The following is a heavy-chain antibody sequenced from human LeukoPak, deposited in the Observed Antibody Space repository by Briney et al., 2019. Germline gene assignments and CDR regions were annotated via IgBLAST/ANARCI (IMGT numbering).Heavy chain of an antibody. D-gene: IGHD3-9*01. V-gene: IGHV6-1*01. CDR1: GDSVSSNSAA. CDR3: AREASYYDILTGSLPEPRFDY. J-gene: IGHJ4*02. CDR2: TYYRSKWYN. Sequence: SQTLSLTCAISGDSVSSNSAAWNWIRQSPSRGLEWLGRTYYRSKWYNDYAVSVKSRITINPDTSKNQFSLQLNSVTPEDTAVYYCAREASYYDILTGSLPEPRFDYWGQGTLVTVSS.